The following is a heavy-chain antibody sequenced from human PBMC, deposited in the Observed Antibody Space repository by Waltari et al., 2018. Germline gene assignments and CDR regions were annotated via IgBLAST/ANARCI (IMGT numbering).Heavy chain of an antibody. D-gene: IGHD3-22*01. Sequence: EVQLVESGGGLIQPGGSLRLSCAASGFTVSSNYMSWVRQAPGKGLEWVSVIYSGGSRDYADSVKSRFTISRDNSKNTLYLQMNRLRAEDTAVYYCARDRRDRNAFDIWGQGTMVTVST. CDR1: GFTVSSNY. CDR2: IYSGGSR. V-gene: IGHV3-53*01. CDR3: ARDRRDRNAFDI. J-gene: IGHJ3*02.